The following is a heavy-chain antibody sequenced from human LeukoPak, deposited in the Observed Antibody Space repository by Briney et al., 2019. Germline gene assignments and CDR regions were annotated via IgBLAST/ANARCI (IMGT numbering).Heavy chain of an antibody. D-gene: IGHD6-19*01. CDR3: AKTSRWLVGDY. J-gene: IGHJ4*02. Sequence: GGSLRLSCAASGFTFDDYGMSWVRQAPGKGLEWVSGINWNGGSTGYADSVKGRFTISRDNAKNSLYLQMNSLRAEDTAVYYCAKTSRWLVGDYWGQGTLVTVSS. V-gene: IGHV3-20*04. CDR1: GFTFDDYG. CDR2: INWNGGST.